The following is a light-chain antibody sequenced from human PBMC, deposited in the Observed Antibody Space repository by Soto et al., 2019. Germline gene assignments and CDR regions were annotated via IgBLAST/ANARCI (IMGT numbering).Light chain of an antibody. CDR1: QSISSW. CDR3: QQYNSYPLT. Sequence: DIHMAHSRSTLASSVVGRVTITCRASQSISSWLAWYQQKPGKAPNLLIYDASSLESGVPSRFSGSGSGADFTLTISSLQPDDFATYYCQQYNSYPLTFGGGTKVDIK. V-gene: IGKV1-5*01. J-gene: IGKJ4*01. CDR2: DAS.